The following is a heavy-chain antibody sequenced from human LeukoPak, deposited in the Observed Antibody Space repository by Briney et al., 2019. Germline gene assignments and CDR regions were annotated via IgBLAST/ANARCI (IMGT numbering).Heavy chain of an antibody. V-gene: IGHV3-30*03. D-gene: IGHD3-3*01. CDR1: GFTFSSYG. J-gene: IGHJ4*02. CDR2: ISFDGSNK. CDR3: ARLREIPVFGVVTKSTSYFDY. Sequence: PGRSLRLSCAASGFTFSSYGMHWVRQAPGKGLEWVALISFDGSNKYYADSVKGRFTISRDNSKNTLYLQMNSLRAEDTAVYYCARLREIPVFGVVTKSTSYFDYWGKGTLVTVSS.